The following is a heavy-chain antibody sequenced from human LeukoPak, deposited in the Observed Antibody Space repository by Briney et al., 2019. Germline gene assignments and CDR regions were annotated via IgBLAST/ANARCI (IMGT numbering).Heavy chain of an antibody. CDR1: GGSISSSNW. J-gene: IGHJ6*03. CDR2: IYHSGST. CDR3: ARTTMVRGTYYMDV. Sequence: SETLSLTCAVSGGSISSSNWWSWVRQPPGKWLEWIGEIYHSGSTHYNPTLKSRATISGDTSKNQFSLKLSSVTAADTAVYYCARTTMVRGTYYMDVWGKGTTVTISS. V-gene: IGHV4-4*02. D-gene: IGHD3-10*01.